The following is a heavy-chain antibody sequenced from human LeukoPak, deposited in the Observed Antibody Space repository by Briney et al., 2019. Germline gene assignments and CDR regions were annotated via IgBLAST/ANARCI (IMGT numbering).Heavy chain of an antibody. D-gene: IGHD3-22*01. J-gene: IGHJ6*02. V-gene: IGHV4-30-4*01. Sequence: PSETLSLTCTVSGGSISSDNYYWSWIRQPPGKGLEWIGYIYYSGSTYYNPSLKSRVTISVDTSKNQFSLKLSSVTAADTAVYYCARVGYYYDSSGLSYYGMDVWGQGTTVTVSS. CDR3: ARVGYYYDSSGLSYYGMDV. CDR1: GGSISSDNYY. CDR2: IYYSGST.